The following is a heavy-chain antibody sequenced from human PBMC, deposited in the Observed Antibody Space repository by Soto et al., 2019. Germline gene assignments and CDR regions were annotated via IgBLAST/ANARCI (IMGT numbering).Heavy chain of an antibody. CDR2: IDPNDSYT. J-gene: IGHJ6*02. D-gene: IGHD6-13*01. Sequence: GESLNISCKGSGYSFTSYWICWVRQTAGKGLVWKGMIDPNDSYTNYSPYFQGHVTISADKSIGTAYLQWSRLKASDTAMYYCARAGYSRSRRPYYYYGMDVWGQGTTVTSP. V-gene: IGHV5-10-1*01. CDR1: GYSFTSYW. CDR3: ARAGYSRSRRPYYYYGMDV.